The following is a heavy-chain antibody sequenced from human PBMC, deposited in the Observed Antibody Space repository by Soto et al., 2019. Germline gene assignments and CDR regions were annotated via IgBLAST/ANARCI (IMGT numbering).Heavy chain of an antibody. CDR2: IRPDGSEQ. CDR3: GRDWDV. V-gene: IGHV3-7*01. Sequence: EVHLVESGGGLVQPGGSLRLSCGASGITFSSYWMSWVRQAPGKGLEWVANIRPDGSEQHYVDFVKGRFTISRDDAKNSLYLQMNSLRVEDTAVYYCGRDWDVWGRGTTVTVSS. J-gene: IGHJ6*04. CDR1: GITFSSYW.